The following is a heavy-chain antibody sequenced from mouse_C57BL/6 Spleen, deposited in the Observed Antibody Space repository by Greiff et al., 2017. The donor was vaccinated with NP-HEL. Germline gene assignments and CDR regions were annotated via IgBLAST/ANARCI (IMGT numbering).Heavy chain of an antibody. CDR3: ARRGVYSNYAMDY. CDR2: IDPSDSYT. Sequence: QVQLQQSGAELVMPGASVKLSCKASGYTFTSYWMHWVKQRPGQGLEWIGEIDPSDSYTNYNQKFKGKSTLTVDKSSSTAYMQLSSLTSEASAVYYWARRGVYSNYAMDYWGQGTSVTVSS. CDR1: GYTFTSYW. D-gene: IGHD2-5*01. J-gene: IGHJ4*01. V-gene: IGHV1-69*01.